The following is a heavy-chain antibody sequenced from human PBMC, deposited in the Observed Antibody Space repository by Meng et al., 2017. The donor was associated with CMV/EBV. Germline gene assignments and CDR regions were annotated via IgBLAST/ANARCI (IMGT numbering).Heavy chain of an antibody. J-gene: IGHJ6*02. Sequence: GGPLRPPCAASASTFSDYYMSWIRQAPGKGLEWVSYISSSGSTIYYADPVKGRFTISRDNAKNSLYLQMNSLRAEDTTVYYCARVGKYYDILTGFNYYYGMDVWGQGTTVTVSS. V-gene: IGHV3-11*04. CDR2: ISSSGSTI. CDR1: ASTFSDYY. D-gene: IGHD3-9*01. CDR3: ARVGKYYDILTGFNYYYGMDV.